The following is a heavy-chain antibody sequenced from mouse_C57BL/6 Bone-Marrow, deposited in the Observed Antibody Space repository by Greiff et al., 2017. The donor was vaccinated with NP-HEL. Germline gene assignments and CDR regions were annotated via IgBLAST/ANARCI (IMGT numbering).Heavy chain of an antibody. V-gene: IGHV1-76*01. CDR2: IYPGSGNT. J-gene: IGHJ1*03. D-gene: IGHD1-1*01. CDR3: ARGDYYGSSCV. Sequence: QVQLQQSGAELVRPGASVMLSCKASGYTFTDYYINWVKQRPGQGLEWIARIYPGSGNTYYNEKFKGKATLTAEKSSSTAYMQLSSLTSEDSAVYFCARGDYYGSSCVWGTGTTVTVSS. CDR1: GYTFTDYY.